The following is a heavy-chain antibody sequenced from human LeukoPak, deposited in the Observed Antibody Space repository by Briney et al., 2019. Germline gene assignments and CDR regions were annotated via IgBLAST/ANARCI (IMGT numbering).Heavy chain of an antibody. J-gene: IGHJ4*02. CDR3: ARESESYDSSGSTFDY. Sequence: PGGSLRLSCAVSGFTFSSYGMHWVRQAPGKGLEWVAFIRYDGSNKFYADSVKGRFTISRDNSKNTLHLQMHSLRAEDTAVYYCARESESYDSSGSTFDYWGQGTLVTVSS. CDR1: GFTFSSYG. CDR2: IRYDGSNK. V-gene: IGHV3-30*02. D-gene: IGHD3-22*01.